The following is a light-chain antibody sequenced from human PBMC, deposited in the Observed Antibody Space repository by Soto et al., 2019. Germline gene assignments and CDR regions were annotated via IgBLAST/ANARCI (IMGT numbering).Light chain of an antibody. CDR3: QQYNTFWT. Sequence: DIQMTQSPSTLSASVGDRVTITCRASQSISSWLAWYQQKPGKTPKLLIYDVSILESGVPSRFSGSGSGTEFTLTISSLHADDFATYYCQQYNTFWTFGQGTKVDIK. J-gene: IGKJ1*01. CDR2: DVS. CDR1: QSISSW. V-gene: IGKV1-5*01.